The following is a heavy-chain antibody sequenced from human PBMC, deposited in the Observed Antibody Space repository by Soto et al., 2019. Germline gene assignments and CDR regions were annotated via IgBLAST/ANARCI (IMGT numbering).Heavy chain of an antibody. CDR3: ARWEIQGPIDY. CDR1: GGSISSGGYY. CDR2: IFYSGST. Sequence: PSETLSLTCTVSGGSISSGGYYWSWIRQHPGKGLEWIGYIFYSGSTYYNPSLKSRITISLDTSKNQFSLKLSSVTAADTAVYYCARWEIQGPIDYWGQGTLVTVSS. V-gene: IGHV4-31*03. J-gene: IGHJ4*02. D-gene: IGHD1-26*01.